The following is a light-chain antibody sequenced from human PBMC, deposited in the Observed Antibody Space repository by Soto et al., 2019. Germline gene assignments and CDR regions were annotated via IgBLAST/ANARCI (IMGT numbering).Light chain of an antibody. CDR2: GAS. Sequence: EIVLTQSPGTLSLSPAERATLSCRASQSVSSSYLAWYQQKPGQAPRLLIYGASSRATGIPDRFSGSGSGTDFTLTISRLEPEDFPVYYCQQYGSSLTLGPGTKVDIK. V-gene: IGKV3-20*01. CDR3: QQYGSSLT. CDR1: QSVSSSY. J-gene: IGKJ3*01.